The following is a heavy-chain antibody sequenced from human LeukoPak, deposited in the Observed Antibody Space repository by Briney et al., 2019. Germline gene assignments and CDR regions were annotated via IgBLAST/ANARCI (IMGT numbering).Heavy chain of an antibody. CDR3: AKAEIHGNWFDP. CDR1: GFTFSDYY. CDR2: ISSSGSTI. J-gene: IGHJ5*02. V-gene: IGHV3-11*01. Sequence: PGGSLRLSCAASGFTFSDYYMSWIRQAPGKGLEWVSYISSSGSTIYYADSVKGRFTISRDNAKNSLYLQMNSLRAEDTAVYYCAKAEIHGNWFDPWGQGTLVTVSS. D-gene: IGHD4-17*01.